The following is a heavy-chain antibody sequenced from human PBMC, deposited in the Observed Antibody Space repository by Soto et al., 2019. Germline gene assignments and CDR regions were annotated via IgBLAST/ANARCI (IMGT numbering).Heavy chain of an antibody. CDR3: ARIIRFGEVFSNYYYGMDV. D-gene: IGHD3-10*01. Sequence: QLQLQESGPGLVKPSETLSLTCTVSGGSISSSSYYWGWIRQPPGKGLEWIGSIYYSGSTYYNPSLKSRVTITVDTSKNQFSLMLSSVTTADTAVYYCARIIRFGEVFSNYYYGMDVWGQGTTVTVSS. CDR1: GGSISSSSYY. J-gene: IGHJ6*02. CDR2: IYYSGST. V-gene: IGHV4-39*01.